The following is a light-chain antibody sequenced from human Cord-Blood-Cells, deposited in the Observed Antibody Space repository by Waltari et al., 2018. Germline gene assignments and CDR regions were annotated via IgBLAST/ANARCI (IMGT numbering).Light chain of an antibody. V-gene: IGLV1-40*01. Sequence: QSVLTQPPSVSGAPGQRVTISCTGSSSNIGAGYDVHWYQQLPGTAPKLLIYGNSNRPXGXXXRXXXXXXXTXXXXXXXGLQAEDEADYYCQSYDSSLSGSRVFGGGTKLTVL. CDR3: QSYDSSLSGSRV. J-gene: IGLJ2*01. CDR2: GNS. CDR1: SSNIGAGYD.